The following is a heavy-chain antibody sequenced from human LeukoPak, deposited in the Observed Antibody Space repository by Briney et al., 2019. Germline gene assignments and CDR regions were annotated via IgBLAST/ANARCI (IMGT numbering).Heavy chain of an antibody. V-gene: IGHV4-61*02. CDR2: IYTSGST. CDR3: ARDVEEVTAIGNWFDP. J-gene: IGHJ5*02. CDR1: GGSISSGSYY. D-gene: IGHD2-21*02. Sequence: PSQTLSLTCTVSGGSISSGSYYWSWIRQPAGKGLEWIGRIYTSGSTNYNPSLKSRVTISVDTSKNQFSLKLSSVTAADTAVYYCARDVEEVTAIGNWFDPWGQGTLVTVSS.